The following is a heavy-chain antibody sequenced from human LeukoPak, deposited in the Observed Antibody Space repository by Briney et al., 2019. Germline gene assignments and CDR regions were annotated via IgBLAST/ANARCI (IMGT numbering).Heavy chain of an antibody. V-gene: IGHV3-9*01. J-gene: IGHJ4*02. Sequence: QSGGSLRLSCAASGFTFDDYAMHWVRQAPGKGLEWVSGISWNSGSIGYADSVKGRFTISRDNAKNSLYLQMNSLRAEDTALYYCAKGGVVPAAMPFDYWGQGTLVTVSS. D-gene: IGHD2-2*01. CDR2: ISWNSGSI. CDR1: GFTFDDYA. CDR3: AKGGVVPAAMPFDY.